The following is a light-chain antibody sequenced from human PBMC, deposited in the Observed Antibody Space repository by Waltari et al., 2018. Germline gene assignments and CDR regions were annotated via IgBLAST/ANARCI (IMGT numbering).Light chain of an antibody. CDR3: QSYDTSLSVV. CDR1: GSNIGAGYD. Sequence: QSVLTQPPSVSGAPGQRVTISCTGSGSNIGAGYDVHWYQQLPRAAPELLIYGTSTLPLGVPDRFFGSKSGTSASLAITGLQAEDEADYYCQSYDTSLSVVFGGGTKLTVL. J-gene: IGLJ3*02. V-gene: IGLV1-40*01. CDR2: GTS.